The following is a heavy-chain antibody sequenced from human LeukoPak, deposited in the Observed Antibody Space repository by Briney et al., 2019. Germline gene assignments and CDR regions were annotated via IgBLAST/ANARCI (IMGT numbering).Heavy chain of an antibody. CDR2: IYSGGST. Sequence: GGSLRLSCAASGFTVSSNYMSWVRQAPGKGLEWVSVIYSGGSTYYADSVKGRFAISRDNSKTTLYLQMNSLRAEDTAVYYCARARGRWPGAFYIWGQGTMVTVSS. CDR1: GFTVSSNY. D-gene: IGHD4-23*01. CDR3: ARARGRWPGAFYI. V-gene: IGHV3-53*01. J-gene: IGHJ3*02.